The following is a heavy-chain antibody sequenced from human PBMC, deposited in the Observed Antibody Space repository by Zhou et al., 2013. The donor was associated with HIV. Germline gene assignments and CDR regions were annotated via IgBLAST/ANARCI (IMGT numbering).Heavy chain of an antibody. CDR3: ARGLPRGIAVAAFDY. J-gene: IGHJ4*02. Sequence: QVQLVQSGAEVKKPGSSVKVSCKTSGDTSTSHTVSWLRQAPGQGLEWMGGIIPNFGTTNYAQKLQGRVTITADESTSTAYMELTSLISDDTAVYYCARGLPRGIAVAAFDYWGRGNPGHRL. CDR1: GDTSTSHT. D-gene: IGHD6-19*01. CDR2: IIPNFGTT. V-gene: IGHV1-69*12.